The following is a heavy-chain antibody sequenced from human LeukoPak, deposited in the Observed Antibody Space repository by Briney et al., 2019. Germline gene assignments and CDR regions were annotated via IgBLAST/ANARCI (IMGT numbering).Heavy chain of an antibody. D-gene: IGHD3-22*01. CDR3: ARGQGSGYYGY. CDR2: INHSGST. J-gene: IGHJ4*02. CDR1: GGSVSIGDYY. V-gene: IGHV4-30-4*08. Sequence: TTSQTLSLTCTVSGGSVSIGDYYWSWIRQPPGKGLEWIGEINHSGSTNYNPSLKSRVTISVDTSKNQFSLKLSSVTAADTAVYYCARGQGSGYYGYWGQGTLVTVSS.